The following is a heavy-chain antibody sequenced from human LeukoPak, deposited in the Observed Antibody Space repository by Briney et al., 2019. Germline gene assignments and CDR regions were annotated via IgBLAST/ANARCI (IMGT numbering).Heavy chain of an antibody. J-gene: IGHJ4*02. D-gene: IGHD3-3*01. CDR2: IRYDGSNK. CDR1: GFTFSSYG. Sequence: GGSLRLSCSASGFTFSSYGMHWVRQAPGRGLEWVAFIRYDGSNKYYADSVKGRFTISRDNSKNTLYLQMNSLRAEDTAVYYCAKDQGGSGYYWDYWGQGTLVTVSS. V-gene: IGHV3-30*02. CDR3: AKDQGGSGYYWDY.